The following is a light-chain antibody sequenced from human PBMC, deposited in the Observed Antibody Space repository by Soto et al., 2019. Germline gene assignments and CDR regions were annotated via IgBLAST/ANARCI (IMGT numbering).Light chain of an antibody. Sequence: QSALTQPPSASGSPGQSVTISCTGTSSDVGGYNYVSWYQQHPGKAPKLMIYEVTKRPSGVPDRFSGSKSCNTASLTVSGLQADDAADYYCSSYAGNDSLGVFGTGTKLTVL. CDR2: EVT. CDR1: SSDVGGYNY. J-gene: IGLJ1*01. V-gene: IGLV2-8*01. CDR3: SSYAGNDSLGV.